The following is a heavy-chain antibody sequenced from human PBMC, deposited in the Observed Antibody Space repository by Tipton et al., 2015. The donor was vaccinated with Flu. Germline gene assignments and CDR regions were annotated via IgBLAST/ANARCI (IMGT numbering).Heavy chain of an antibody. V-gene: IGHV4-59*01. CDR1: GGSISSYY. CDR3: ARSPMVRGVPSGYYYYYYGMDV. D-gene: IGHD3-10*01. Sequence: VKPSETLSLTCTVSGGSISSYYWSWIRQPPGKGLEWIGYIYYSGSTNYNPSLKSRVTISVDTSKNQFSLKLSSVTAADTAVYYCARSPMVRGVPSGYYYYYYGMDVWGQGTTVTVSS. CDR2: IYYSGST. J-gene: IGHJ6*02.